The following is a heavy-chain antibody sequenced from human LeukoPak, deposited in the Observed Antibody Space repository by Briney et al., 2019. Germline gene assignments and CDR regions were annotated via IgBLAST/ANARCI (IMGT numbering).Heavy chain of an antibody. CDR3: ARENSGGYLFDY. V-gene: IGHV4-4*07. Sequence: SETLSLTCTVSGDSISTYYWSWIRQPAGKGMEWIGRTHTSGNTIYNPSLKSQVTMSVDTSNNQLSLKLSSVTAADTAVYYCARENSGGYLFDYWGQGTLVTVSS. CDR2: THTSGNT. J-gene: IGHJ4*02. D-gene: IGHD3-22*01. CDR1: GDSISTYY.